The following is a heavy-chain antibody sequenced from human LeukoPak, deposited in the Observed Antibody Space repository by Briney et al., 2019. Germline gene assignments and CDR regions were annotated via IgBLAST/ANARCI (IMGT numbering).Heavy chain of an antibody. J-gene: IGHJ5*02. CDR1: GDSISSNDYY. CDR2: IYYGGST. V-gene: IGHV4-39*01. D-gene: IGHD2-15*01. Sequence: SETLSLTCTVSGDSISSNDYYWGWIRQPPGKGLEWIGSIYYGGSTYYDPSLKSRVIISVDTSMNQFSLKLSFVTTADTAVYYCARALGYCSGGSCTRGYNWFDPWGQGTLVTVPS. CDR3: ARALGYCSGGSCTRGYNWFDP.